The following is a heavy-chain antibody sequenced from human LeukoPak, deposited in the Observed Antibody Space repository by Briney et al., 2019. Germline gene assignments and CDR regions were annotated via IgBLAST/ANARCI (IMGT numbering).Heavy chain of an antibody. Sequence: PGRSLRLSCTASGFSFNSHGMHWVRQAPGKGLEWVAVIWYDGSNKYYADSVKGRFTISRDNSKNTVDLQMNSLRAEDTAVYYCVRDYHGSGPDYWGQGTLVTVSS. D-gene: IGHD3-10*01. J-gene: IGHJ4*02. V-gene: IGHV3-33*01. CDR3: VRDYHGSGPDY. CDR1: GFSFNSHG. CDR2: IWYDGSNK.